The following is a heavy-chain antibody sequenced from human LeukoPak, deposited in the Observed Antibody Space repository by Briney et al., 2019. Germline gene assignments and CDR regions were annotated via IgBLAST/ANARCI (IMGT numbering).Heavy chain of an antibody. V-gene: IGHV4-34*01. Sequence: PPETLSLTCAVYGGSLSGYYWSWIRQPPGKGLEWIGEINHSGSTNYNPSLKSRVTISVDTSKNQFSLKLSSVTAADTAVYYCARAGSDEEDYFDYWGQGTLVTVSS. CDR3: ARAGSDEEDYFDY. CDR1: GGSLSGYY. J-gene: IGHJ4*02. D-gene: IGHD2-21*02. CDR2: INHSGST.